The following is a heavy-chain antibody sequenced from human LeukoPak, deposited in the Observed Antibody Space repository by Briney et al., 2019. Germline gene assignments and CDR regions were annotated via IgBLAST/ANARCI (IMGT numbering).Heavy chain of an antibody. Sequence: AGGSLRLSCAASRFTFSSFAMSWVRQAPGKGLEWVSAISGGGYTTYYAGSVKGRFTISRDNSKNTLYLQMNSLRAEDTAVYYCASDKVVAATKPGTDYWGQGTLVTVSS. CDR3: ASDKVVAATKPGTDY. D-gene: IGHD2-15*01. CDR1: RFTFSSFA. CDR2: ISGGGYTT. V-gene: IGHV3-23*01. J-gene: IGHJ4*02.